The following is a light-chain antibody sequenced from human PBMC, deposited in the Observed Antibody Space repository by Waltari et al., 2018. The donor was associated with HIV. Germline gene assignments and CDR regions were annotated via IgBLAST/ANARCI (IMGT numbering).Light chain of an antibody. Sequence: QSALTQPASVSGSPGQSITISCTGTSSDVGGYNYVSWYQQHPGKAPKHMISEVNNRPSGVSNRFSGSKSGNTASLTISGLQAEDEADYYCSSYTSSSTLYVFGTGTKVTVL. CDR2: EVN. CDR3: SSYTSSSTLYV. J-gene: IGLJ1*01. V-gene: IGLV2-14*01. CDR1: SSDVGGYNY.